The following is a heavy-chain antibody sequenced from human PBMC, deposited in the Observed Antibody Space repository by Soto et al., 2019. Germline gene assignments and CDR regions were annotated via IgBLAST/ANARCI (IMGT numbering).Heavy chain of an antibody. V-gene: IGHV4-30-4*01. CDR1: GGPISSDDYY. CDR2: IHSSGSI. D-gene: IGHD3-22*01. CDR3: ARDLDGLHDDTSGPFPRPG. Sequence: SETLSLTCTVSGGPISSDDYYWSWIRQAPGRGLEWIGYIHSSGSIYYNPSLKSRATMSIDTAGNQFSLKVSSVTVADTAVYYCARDLDGLHDDTSGPFPRPGWGQGTLVTVS. J-gene: IGHJ1*01.